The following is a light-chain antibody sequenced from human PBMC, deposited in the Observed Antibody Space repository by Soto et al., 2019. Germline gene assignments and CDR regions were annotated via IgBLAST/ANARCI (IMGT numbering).Light chain of an antibody. Sequence: QSVLTQPASVSGTPGQSITISCTGSNSDVGIYDFVSWYQHHPGRAPKLIVSEVSHRPSGVSNRFSGSKSGNTASLTISGLQSEDEADYYCISYTSDDVRYVFGTGKKVTVL. CDR1: NSDVGIYDF. V-gene: IGLV2-14*01. CDR3: ISYTSDDVRYV. CDR2: EVS. J-gene: IGLJ1*01.